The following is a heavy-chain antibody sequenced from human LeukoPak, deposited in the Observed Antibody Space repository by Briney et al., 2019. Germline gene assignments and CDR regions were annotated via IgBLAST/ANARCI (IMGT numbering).Heavy chain of an antibody. CDR3: AKVGGRNYYDSSGS. J-gene: IGHJ4*02. Sequence: GGSLRLSCAASGFTFSSYGMSWVRQAPGKGLEWVSAISGSGGSTYYADSVKGRFTISRDNSKNTLNLQMNSLRAEDTAVYYCAKVGGRNYYDSSGSWGQGTLVTVSS. CDR1: GFTFSSYG. CDR2: ISGSGGST. D-gene: IGHD3-22*01. V-gene: IGHV3-23*01.